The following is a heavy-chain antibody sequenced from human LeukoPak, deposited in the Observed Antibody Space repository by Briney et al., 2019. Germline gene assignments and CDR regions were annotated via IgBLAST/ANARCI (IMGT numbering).Heavy chain of an antibody. D-gene: IGHD6-19*01. CDR2: IKQDGSEK. Sequence: PGGSLRLSCAASGFTFSSYWMSWVRQAPGKGLEWVANIKQDGSEKYYVDSVKGRSTISRDNAKNSLYLQMNSLRAEDTAVYYCARDPEAVAGYYFDYWGQGTLVTVSS. CDR1: GFTFSSYW. CDR3: ARDPEAVAGYYFDY. J-gene: IGHJ4*02. V-gene: IGHV3-7*01.